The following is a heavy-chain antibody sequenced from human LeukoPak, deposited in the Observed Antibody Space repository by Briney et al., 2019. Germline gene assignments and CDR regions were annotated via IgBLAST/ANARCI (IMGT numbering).Heavy chain of an antibody. CDR2: IAYDGNNT. D-gene: IGHD3-9*01. V-gene: IGHV3-30*18. J-gene: IGHJ4*02. CDR1: GFIFSDYG. CDR3: ANARYFDWLSAPGGGGY. Sequence: GRSLRLSCVATGFIFSDYGIQWVRQAPGKGLEWVAVIAYDGNNTYYGDSVRGRFTISRDNSKKMVYLEMNSLRAEDTAVYYCANARYFDWLSAPGGGGYWGQGTLVTVSS.